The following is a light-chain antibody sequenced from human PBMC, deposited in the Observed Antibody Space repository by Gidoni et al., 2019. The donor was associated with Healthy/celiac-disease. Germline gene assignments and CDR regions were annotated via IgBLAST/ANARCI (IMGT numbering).Light chain of an antibody. Sequence: DIQMTQSPSTLSASVGDRGTITCRASQSIRSWLDWYQQKPGKAPKLLIYKASSLESGVPSRFSGSGSGTEFTLNISSLQADDFATYYCQQYNSYSYTFGQGTKLEIK. CDR3: QQYNSYSYT. CDR1: QSIRSW. J-gene: IGKJ2*01. V-gene: IGKV1-5*03. CDR2: KAS.